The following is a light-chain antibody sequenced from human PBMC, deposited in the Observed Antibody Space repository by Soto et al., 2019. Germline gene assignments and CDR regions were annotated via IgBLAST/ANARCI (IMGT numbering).Light chain of an antibody. CDR2: EVS. J-gene: IGLJ1*01. V-gene: IGLV2-14*01. CDR1: SSDVGGYKY. Sequence: QSALTQPASVSGSPGQSISISCTGTSSDVGGYKYVSWYQQHPGKAPKLMIYEVSNRPSGVSNRFAGSKSGNTAALTISGPQAEDEADYYCSSYTSSSTRLYVFGTGTKLTV. CDR3: SSYTSSSTRLYV.